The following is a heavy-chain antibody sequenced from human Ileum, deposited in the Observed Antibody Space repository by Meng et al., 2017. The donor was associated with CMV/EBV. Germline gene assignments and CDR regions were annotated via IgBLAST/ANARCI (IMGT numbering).Heavy chain of an antibody. CDR3: TTTFEY. CDR2: IDTDGSGT. D-gene: IGHD1-26*01. CDR1: RFIISNYW. J-gene: IGHJ4*02. Sequence: EEQPVESGGWLVPPGGSLRRYCEASRFIISNYWMHWVRQTTGKGLVWVARIDTDGSGTSYADSVKGRFTISRDNAKNMVYLQMNSLRVEDTAVYYCTTTFEYWAQGTLVTVFS. V-gene: IGHV3-74*01.